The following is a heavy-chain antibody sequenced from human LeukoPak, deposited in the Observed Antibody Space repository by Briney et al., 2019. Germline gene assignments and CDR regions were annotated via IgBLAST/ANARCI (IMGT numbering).Heavy chain of an antibody. CDR1: GFTFDDYA. J-gene: IGHJ4*02. Sequence: GGSLRLSCAASGFTFDDYAMHWVRQAPGKGLEWVSAISGSGGSTYYADSVKGRFTISRDNSKNTLYLQMNSLRAEDTAVYYCAKALHPLWYFDYWGQGTLVTVSS. CDR2: ISGSGGST. CDR3: AKALHPLWYFDY. V-gene: IGHV3-23*01. D-gene: IGHD2-21*01.